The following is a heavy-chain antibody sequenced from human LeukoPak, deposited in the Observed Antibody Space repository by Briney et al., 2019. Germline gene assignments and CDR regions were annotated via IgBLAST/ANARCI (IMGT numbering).Heavy chain of an antibody. J-gene: IGHJ4*02. CDR3: ARWGGSGWYSDY. Sequence: PGGSLRLSCAASGFTFSSYAMHWVRQAPGKGLEWVAVISYDGSNKYYADSVKGRFTFSRDNSKNTLYLQMNSLRAEDTAVYYCARWGGSGWYSDYWGQGTLVTVSS. D-gene: IGHD6-19*01. V-gene: IGHV3-30-3*01. CDR2: ISYDGSNK. CDR1: GFTFSSYA.